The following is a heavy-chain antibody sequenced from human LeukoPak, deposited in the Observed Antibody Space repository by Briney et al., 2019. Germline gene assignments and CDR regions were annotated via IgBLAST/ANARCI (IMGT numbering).Heavy chain of an antibody. CDR2: IYPGDSDT. J-gene: IGHJ4*02. V-gene: IGHV5-51*01. CDR1: GYSFTSYW. CDR3: ARHEGQWLQPYYFDN. Sequence: GESLKISCKGSGYSFTSYWIGWVRQMPGKGLEWMGIIYPGDSDTTYSPSFQGQVTISADKSINTAYLQWSSLKASDTAMYYCARHEGQWLQPYYFDNWGQGTLVTVSS. D-gene: IGHD5-12*01.